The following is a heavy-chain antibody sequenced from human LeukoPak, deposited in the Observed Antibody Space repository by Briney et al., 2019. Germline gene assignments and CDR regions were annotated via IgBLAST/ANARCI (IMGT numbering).Heavy chain of an antibody. V-gene: IGHV1-69*05. J-gene: IGHJ3*02. CDR2: IIPIFGTA. CDR1: GGTFSSYA. D-gene: IGHD6-13*01. CDR3: ARVAAAGTRGAFDI. Sequence: ASVKVSCEASGGTFSSYAISWVRQAPGQGLEWMGGIIPIFGTANYAQKFQGRVTITTDESTSTAYMELSSLRSEDTAVYYCARVAAAGTRGAFDIWGQGTMVTVSS.